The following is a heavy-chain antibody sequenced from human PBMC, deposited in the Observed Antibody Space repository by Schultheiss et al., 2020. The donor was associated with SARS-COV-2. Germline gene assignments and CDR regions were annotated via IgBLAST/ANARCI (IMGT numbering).Heavy chain of an antibody. V-gene: IGHV1-18*01. CDR3: ARDYYDSSGYSRD. J-gene: IGHJ4*02. CDR1: GYTFTSYG. Sequence: ASVKVSCKASGYTFTSYGISWVRQAPGQGLEWMGWISAYNGNTNYAQKFQGRVTMTTDTSTSTGYMELRSLRPDDTAVYYCARDYYDSSGYSRDWGQGTLVTVSS. D-gene: IGHD3-22*01. CDR2: ISAYNGNT.